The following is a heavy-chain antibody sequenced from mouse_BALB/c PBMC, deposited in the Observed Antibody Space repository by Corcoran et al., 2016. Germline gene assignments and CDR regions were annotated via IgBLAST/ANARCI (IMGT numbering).Heavy chain of an antibody. CDR1: GYSFTGYT. Sequence: EVQLQQSGPELVKPGASMKISCKASGYSFTGYTMNWVKQSHGKNLEWIGLINPYNGGTSYNQKFKGKATLTVDKSSSTAYMELLSLTSEDSAVYYCARKDDGNYVGDYAMDYWGQGTSVTVSS. D-gene: IGHD2-3*01. V-gene: IGHV1-18*01. CDR2: INPYNGGT. J-gene: IGHJ4*01. CDR3: ARKDDGNYVGDYAMDY.